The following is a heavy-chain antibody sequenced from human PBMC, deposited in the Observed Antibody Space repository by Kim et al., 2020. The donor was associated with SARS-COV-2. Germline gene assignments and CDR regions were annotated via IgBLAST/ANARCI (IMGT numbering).Heavy chain of an antibody. V-gene: IGHV4-59*13. D-gene: IGHD3-3*01. CDR1: GGSISSYY. CDR2: IYYSGST. Sequence: SETLSLTCTVSGGSISSYYWSWIRQPPGKGLEWIGYIYYSGSTNYNPSLKSRVTISVDTSKNQFSLKLSSVTAADTAVYYCAGNPDDSYYDFWSGYPIGFDPWGQGTLVTVSS. J-gene: IGHJ5*02. CDR3: AGNPDDSYYDFWSGYPIGFDP.